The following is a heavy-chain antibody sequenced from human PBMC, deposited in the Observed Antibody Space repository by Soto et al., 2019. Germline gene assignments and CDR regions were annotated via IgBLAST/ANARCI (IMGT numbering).Heavy chain of an antibody. V-gene: IGHV3-30-3*01. Sequence: QVQLVESGGGVVQPGRSLRLSCAASGFTFSSYATHWVRQAPGKGLEWVAVISYDGSNKYYADSVKGRFTISRDNSKNTLYLQMNSLRTADTAVYYCARDREEMATTRFDYWGQGTLVTVSS. CDR1: GFTFSSYA. D-gene: IGHD5-12*01. J-gene: IGHJ4*02. CDR3: ARDREEMATTRFDY. CDR2: ISYDGSNK.